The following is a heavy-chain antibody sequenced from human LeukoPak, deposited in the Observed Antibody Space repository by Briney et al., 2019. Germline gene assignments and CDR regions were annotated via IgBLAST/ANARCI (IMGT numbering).Heavy chain of an antibody. CDR3: ARPTPHGRAV. CDR1: GGSISSSSYY. CDR2: IYYSGST. V-gene: IGHV4-39*01. Sequence: SETLSLTCTVSGGSISSSSYYWGWIRPSPGKGLEWIGSIYYSGSTYYNPSLKSRVTISVDTSKNQFSLKLSSVTAADTAVYYCARPTPHGRAVWGKGTTVTVSS. J-gene: IGHJ6*04.